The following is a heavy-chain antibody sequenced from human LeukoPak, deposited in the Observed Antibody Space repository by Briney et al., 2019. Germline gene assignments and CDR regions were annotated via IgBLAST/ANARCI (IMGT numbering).Heavy chain of an antibody. CDR1: GCTFSDFA. CDR3: VRAHSIHNYHYGIDV. D-gene: IGHD3-3*01. V-gene: IGHV3-64*01. Sequence: GGSLRLSCAASGCTFSDFAMHWLRQAPGKGLEYVSTISSNGISPYYANSVKGRFTISRDNSKNTLYLQMGSLRADDTAVYYCVRAHSIHNYHYGIDVWGHGTTVTVPS. CDR2: ISSNGISP. J-gene: IGHJ6*02.